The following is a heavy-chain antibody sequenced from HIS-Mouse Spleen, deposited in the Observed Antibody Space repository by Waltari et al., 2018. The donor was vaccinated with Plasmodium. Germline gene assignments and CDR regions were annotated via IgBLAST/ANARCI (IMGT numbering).Heavy chain of an antibody. Sequence: EVQLVESGGGLIQPGGSLRLSCAASGFTVSSNYMSWVRQAPGKGREGVSVIYSGGSTYYADSVKGRFTISRDNSKNTLYLQMNSLRAEDTAVYYCARGMKSSSSAFDIWGQGTMVTVSS. CDR2: IYSGGST. CDR3: ARGMKSSSSAFDI. CDR1: GFTVSSNY. J-gene: IGHJ3*02. V-gene: IGHV3-53*01. D-gene: IGHD6-6*01.